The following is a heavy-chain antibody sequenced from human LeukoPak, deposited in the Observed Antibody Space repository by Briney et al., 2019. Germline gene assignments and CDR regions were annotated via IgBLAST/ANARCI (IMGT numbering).Heavy chain of an antibody. CDR1: GFTFSNYW. CDR3: ARGASGSYYVDY. V-gene: IGHV3-74*01. CDR2: VNTDESRT. J-gene: IGHJ4*02. D-gene: IGHD1-26*01. Sequence: GGSLRLSCVASGFTFSNYWMHWVRQAPGKGLVWVSRVNTDESRTNYADSVKGRFTISRDNAKNTVYLQMSSLRAEDTAVYYCARGASGSYYVDYWARESWSPSPQ.